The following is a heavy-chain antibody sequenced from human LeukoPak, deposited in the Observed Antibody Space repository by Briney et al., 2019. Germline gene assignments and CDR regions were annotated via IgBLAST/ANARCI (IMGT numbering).Heavy chain of an antibody. CDR1: GGSFSGYY. Sequence: SETLSLTCAVYGGSFSGYYWSWIRQPPGKGLEWIGEINHSGSTNYNPSLKSRVTISVDTSKNQFSLKLSSVTAADTAVYYCASFYSSGWYPIDYWGQGTLVTVSS. CDR2: INHSGST. CDR3: ASFYSSGWYPIDY. J-gene: IGHJ4*02. D-gene: IGHD6-19*01. V-gene: IGHV4-34*09.